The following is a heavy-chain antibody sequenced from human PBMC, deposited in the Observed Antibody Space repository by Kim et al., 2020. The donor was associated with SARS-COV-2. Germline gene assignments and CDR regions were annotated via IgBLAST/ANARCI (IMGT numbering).Heavy chain of an antibody. CDR3: ARDGHYYDSSAGY. J-gene: IGHJ4*02. V-gene: IGHV4-30-4*01. CDR1: GGSISSGDYY. D-gene: IGHD3-22*01. Sequence: SETLSLTCTVSGGSISSGDYYWSWIRQPPGKGLEWIGYIYYSGSTYYNPSLKSRVTISVDTSKNQFSLKLSSVTAADTAVYYCARDGHYYDSSAGYWGQGTLVTVSS. CDR2: IYYSGST.